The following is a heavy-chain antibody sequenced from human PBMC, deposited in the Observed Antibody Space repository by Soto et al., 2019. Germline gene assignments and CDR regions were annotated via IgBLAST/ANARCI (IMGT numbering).Heavy chain of an antibody. Sequence: GGSLRLSCAASGFTFSSYSMNWVRQAPGKGLEWVSSISSSSSYIYYADSVKGRFTISRDNAKNSLYLQMNSLRAEDTAVYYCARQRPATGTTDQYYFDYWGQGTLVTVSS. D-gene: IGHD1-7*01. CDR3: ARQRPATGTTDQYYFDY. CDR1: GFTFSSYS. CDR2: ISSSSSYI. J-gene: IGHJ4*02. V-gene: IGHV3-21*01.